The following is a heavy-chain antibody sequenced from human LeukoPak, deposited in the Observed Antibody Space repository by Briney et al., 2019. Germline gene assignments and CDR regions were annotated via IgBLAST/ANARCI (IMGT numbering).Heavy chain of an antibody. D-gene: IGHD3-10*01. CDR3: ARDYLGSGSFGY. CDR1: GYTFTGYY. Sequence: ASVKVSCKASGYTFTGYYMHWVRQAPGQGLEWMGWINPNSGGTNYAQKIQGRVTMTRDTSISTAYMELSRLRSDDTAVYYCARDYLGSGSFGYWGQGTLVTVSS. V-gene: IGHV1-2*02. CDR2: INPNSGGT. J-gene: IGHJ4*02.